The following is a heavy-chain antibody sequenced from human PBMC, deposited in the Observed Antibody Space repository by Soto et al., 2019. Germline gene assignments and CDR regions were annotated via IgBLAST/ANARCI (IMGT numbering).Heavy chain of an antibody. CDR1: GGSISSSNW. CDR3: ARTKYDGPLDYYDSSGYYFPGYYYGMDV. D-gene: IGHD3-22*01. CDR2: IYHSGST. Sequence: SETLSLTCAVSGGSISSSNWRSWVRQPPGKGLEWIGEIYHSGSTNYNPSLKSRVTISVDKSKNQFSLKLSSVTAADTAVYYCARTKYDGPLDYYDSSGYYFPGYYYGMDVWGQGTTVTVSS. J-gene: IGHJ6*02. V-gene: IGHV4-4*02.